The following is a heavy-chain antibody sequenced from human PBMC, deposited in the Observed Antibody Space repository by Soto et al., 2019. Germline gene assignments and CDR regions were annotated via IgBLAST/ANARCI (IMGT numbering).Heavy chain of an antibody. V-gene: IGHV2-70*11. CDR3: ARIRMVRGVIISHDI. J-gene: IGHJ3*02. CDR1: GFSLSTSGMC. Sequence: SGPKLVNPTQTLTLTCTFSGFSLSTSGMCVSWIRQPPGKALEWLARIDWDDDKYYSTSLKTRLTISKDTSKNQVVLTMTNMDPVDTATYYCARIRMVRGVIISHDIWGQGTMVTVSS. CDR2: IDWDDDK. D-gene: IGHD3-10*01.